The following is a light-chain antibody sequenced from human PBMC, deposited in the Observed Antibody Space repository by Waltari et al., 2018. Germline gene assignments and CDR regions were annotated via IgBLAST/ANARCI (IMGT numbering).Light chain of an antibody. CDR3: CSYAGSSTHVL. CDR2: DVS. Sequence: QSALTQPASVSGSPGQSITISCPGTSSDVGGSNYVSWYQQYPDKAPKLMIYDVSKRPSGVSNRFSGSKSGNTASLTISGLQAEDEADYYCCSYAGSSTHVLFGGGTKLTVL. CDR1: SSDVGGSNY. V-gene: IGLV2-23*02. J-gene: IGLJ2*01.